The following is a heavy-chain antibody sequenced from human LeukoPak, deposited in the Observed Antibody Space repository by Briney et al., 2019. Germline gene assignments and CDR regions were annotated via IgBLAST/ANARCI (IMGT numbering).Heavy chain of an antibody. D-gene: IGHD1-26*01. CDR3: AREEMIVGATLPDC. Sequence: SATLSLTCTVSGGSISSSSYYWGWIRQPPGKGLEWMGSIYYSGSTYYNPSLKSRVTISVDTSKNQFSLKLSSVTAADTAVYYCAREEMIVGATLPDCWGQGTLVTVSS. CDR2: IYYSGST. J-gene: IGHJ4*02. CDR1: GGSISSSSYY. V-gene: IGHV4-39*07.